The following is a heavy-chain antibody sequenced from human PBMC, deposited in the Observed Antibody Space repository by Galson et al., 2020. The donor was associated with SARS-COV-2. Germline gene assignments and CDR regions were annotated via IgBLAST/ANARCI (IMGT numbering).Heavy chain of an antibody. CDR2: ISGSGGST. V-gene: IGHV3-23*01. D-gene: IGHD3-22*01. CDR3: AKDGVSVVVVSIIYYFDY. CDR1: GFTFSSYA. Sequence: GGSLRLSCAASGFTFSSYAMSWVRQAPGKGLEWVSAISGSGGSTYYADSVKGRFTISRDNSKNTLYLQMNSLRAEDTAVYYCAKDGVSVVVVSIIYYFDYWGQGTLVTVSS. J-gene: IGHJ4*02.